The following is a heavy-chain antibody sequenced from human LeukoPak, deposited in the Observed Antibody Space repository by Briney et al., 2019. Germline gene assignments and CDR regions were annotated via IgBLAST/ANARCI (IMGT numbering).Heavy chain of an antibody. CDR3: AIYDSSGYTYAFDI. CDR2: IYHSGST. CDR1: GGSISSSNW. D-gene: IGHD3-22*01. J-gene: IGHJ3*02. V-gene: IGHV4-4*02. Sequence: SETLSLTCTVSGGSISSSNWWSWVRQPPGKGLEWIGEIYHSGSTNYNPSLKSRVTISVDKSKNQFSLKLSSVTAADTAVYYCAIYDSSGYTYAFDIWGQGTMVTVSS.